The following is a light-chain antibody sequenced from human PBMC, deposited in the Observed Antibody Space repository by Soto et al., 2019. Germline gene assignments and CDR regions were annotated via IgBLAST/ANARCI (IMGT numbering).Light chain of an antibody. CDR3: QQYVTSPSRLT. CDR1: QSVSSNY. CDR2: GAS. J-gene: IGKJ4*01. V-gene: IGKV3-20*01. Sequence: EIVLTQSPGTLSLSPGERATLSCRASQSVSSNYLAWYQQKPGQAPGLLIYGASSRATGIPDRFSGSGSGTAFTLTISSLEPADFAVYYCQQYVTSPSRLTFGGGTKVEIK.